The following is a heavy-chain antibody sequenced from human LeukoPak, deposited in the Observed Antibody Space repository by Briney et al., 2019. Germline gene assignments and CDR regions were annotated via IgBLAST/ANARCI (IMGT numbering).Heavy chain of an antibody. CDR3: TDTVAG. J-gene: IGHJ4*02. D-gene: IGHD4-23*01. V-gene: IGHV3-53*05. Sequence: GGSLRLSCAASGFSVSSNYMTWVRQPPGKGLEWVSVIYSGGSTYYADSVKGRFTISRDNSKNTLYLQMSSLRVEDTAVYYCTDTVAGWGQGTLVTVSS. CDR1: GFSVSSNY. CDR2: IYSGGST.